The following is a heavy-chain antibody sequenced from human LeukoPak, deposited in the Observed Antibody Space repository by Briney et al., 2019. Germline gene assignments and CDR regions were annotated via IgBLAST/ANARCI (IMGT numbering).Heavy chain of an antibody. Sequence: GRSLRLSCAASGFTFSSYAMHWVRQAPGKGLEWVALISYDGSEKYYADSVKGRFTISRDNSKNTLYLQMNSLRAEDTAVYYCTYEQWAPYYFDYWGQGTLVTVSS. V-gene: IGHV3-30-3*01. D-gene: IGHD1-26*01. J-gene: IGHJ4*02. CDR3: TYEQWAPYYFDY. CDR1: GFTFSSYA. CDR2: ISYDGSEK.